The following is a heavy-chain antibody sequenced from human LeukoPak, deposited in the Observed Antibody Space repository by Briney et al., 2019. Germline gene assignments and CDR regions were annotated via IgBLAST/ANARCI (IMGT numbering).Heavy chain of an antibody. J-gene: IGHJ4*02. V-gene: IGHV4-34*01. CDR2: INHSRST. Sequence: SETLSLTCAVYGGSFSGYYWSWIRQPPGKGLEWIGEINHSRSTNYNPSLKSRVTISVDTSKNQFSLKLSSVTAAHTAVYYCARVGMVTIFDYWGQGTLVTVSS. CDR3: ARVGMVTIFDY. D-gene: IGHD2-21*02. CDR1: GGSFSGYY.